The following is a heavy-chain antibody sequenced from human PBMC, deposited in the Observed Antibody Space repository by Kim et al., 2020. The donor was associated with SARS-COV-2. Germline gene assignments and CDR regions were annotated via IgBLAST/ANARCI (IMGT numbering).Heavy chain of an antibody. CDR3: ARRVGIIPVAGWGLVY. CDR1: GGSFSGYY. V-gene: IGHV4-34*01. CDR2: INHSGST. J-gene: IGHJ4*02. D-gene: IGHD6-19*01. Sequence: SETLSLTCAVYGGSFSGYYWSWIRQPPGKGLEWIGEINHSGSTNYNPSLKSRVTISVDTSKNQFSLKLSSVTAADTAVYYCARRVGIIPVAGWGLVYWGQGTLVTVSS.